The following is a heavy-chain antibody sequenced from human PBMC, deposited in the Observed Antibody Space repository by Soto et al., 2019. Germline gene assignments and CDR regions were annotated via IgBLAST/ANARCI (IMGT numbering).Heavy chain of an antibody. CDR2: ISSSSSYI. D-gene: IGHD1-20*01. Sequence: EVQLVESGGGLVKPGGSLRLSCAASGFTFSSYSMNWVRQAPGKGLEWVSSISSSSSYIYYADSVKGRFTISRDNAKKALYLRMKNLQIDDTAAYYCAGDDGASPWYNDYWGEGTLVTVSS. CDR1: GFTFSSYS. CDR3: AGDDGASPWYNDY. J-gene: IGHJ4*02. V-gene: IGHV3-21*01.